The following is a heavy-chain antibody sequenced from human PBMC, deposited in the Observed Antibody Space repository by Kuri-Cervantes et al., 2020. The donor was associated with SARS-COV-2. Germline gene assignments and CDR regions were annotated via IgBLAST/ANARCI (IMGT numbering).Heavy chain of an antibody. CDR2: IKQDGSEK. J-gene: IGHJ4*02. Sequence: GESLKISCAASGFTFSSYWMYWVRQAPGKGLEWVANIKQDGSEKYYVGSVKGRFTISRDNAKNSLYLQMSSLRAEDTAVYYCAGGVMDYYWGQGTLVTVSS. CDR1: GFTFSSYW. D-gene: IGHD3-16*01. CDR3: AGGVMDYY. V-gene: IGHV3-7*03.